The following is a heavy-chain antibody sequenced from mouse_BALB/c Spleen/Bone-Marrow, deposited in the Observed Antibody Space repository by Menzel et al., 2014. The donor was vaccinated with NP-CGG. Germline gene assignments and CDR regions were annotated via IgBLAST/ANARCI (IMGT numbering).Heavy chain of an antibody. CDR1: GYTFTSYW. Sequence: LKQSGSELARPGASVKLSCKASGYTFTSYWMHWVKQRHGQGLEWIGSIYPGSGSTNYDEKFKSKGTLTVDTSSSTAYMHLSSLTSEDSAVYYCTRGDGNYWYFDVWGAGTTVTVSS. CDR2: IYPGSGST. CDR3: TRGDGNYWYFDV. V-gene: IGHV1S22*01. D-gene: IGHD2-1*01. J-gene: IGHJ1*01.